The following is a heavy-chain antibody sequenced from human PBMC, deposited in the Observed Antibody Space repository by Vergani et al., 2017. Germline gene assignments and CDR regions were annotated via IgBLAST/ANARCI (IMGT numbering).Heavy chain of an antibody. J-gene: IGHJ6*02. CDR2: ISGYNGNT. V-gene: IGHV1-18*04. CDR1: GYTFTSYG. CDR3: ARGGGDFWSGNYPYYYYGMDV. Sequence: QVQLVQSGAEVKKPGASVKVSCKASGYTFTSYGITWVRQAPGQGLEWMGCISGYNGNTNYGQNFQDRVTMTTDTSTSKAYMGLRSLRSDDTAVYYCARGGGDFWSGNYPYYYYGMDVWGQGTTVTVSS. D-gene: IGHD3-3*01.